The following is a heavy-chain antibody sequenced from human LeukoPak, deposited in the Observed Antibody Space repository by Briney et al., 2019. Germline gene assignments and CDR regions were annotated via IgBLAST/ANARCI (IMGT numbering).Heavy chain of an antibody. J-gene: IGHJ4*02. CDR3: ARDQTTVSTDLDY. CDR1: GFTFSSYG. CDR2: IWYDGSNK. V-gene: IGHV3-33*01. D-gene: IGHD4-17*01. Sequence: PGRSLRLSCAASGFTFSSYGMHWVRRAPGKGLEWVAVIWYDGSNKYYADSVKGRFTISRDNSKNTLYLQMNSLRAEDTAVYYCARDQTTVSTDLDYGGQGTLVTVSS.